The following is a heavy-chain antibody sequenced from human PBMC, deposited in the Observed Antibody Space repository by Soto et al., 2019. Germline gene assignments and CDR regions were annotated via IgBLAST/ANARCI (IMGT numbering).Heavy chain of an antibody. CDR1: GFTFSNAW. Sequence: GGSLRLSCAASGFTFSNAWMSWVRQAPGKGLEWVGRIKSKTDGGTTDYAAPVKGRFTISRDDSKNTLYLQMNSLKTEDTAVYYCTLQPSPNIPEGYYYYYMDVWGKGTTVTVSS. V-gene: IGHV3-15*01. CDR2: IKSKTDGGTT. J-gene: IGHJ6*03. CDR3: TLQPSPNIPEGYYYYYMDV.